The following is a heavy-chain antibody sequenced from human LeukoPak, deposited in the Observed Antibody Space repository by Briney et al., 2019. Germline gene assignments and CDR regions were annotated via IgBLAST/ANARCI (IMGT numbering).Heavy chain of an antibody. Sequence: PGGSLSLSCAASGFTFSSYGMHWVRQAPGKGLEWVAVIWNDGSQKYYADSVKGRFTISRDNSKNTLYLQMNSLRAEDTAVYCCARDKGPYYYDQWGQGTLLTVSS. V-gene: IGHV3-33*01. CDR1: GFTFSSYG. J-gene: IGHJ4*02. CDR3: ARDKGPYYYDQ. CDR2: IWNDGSQK.